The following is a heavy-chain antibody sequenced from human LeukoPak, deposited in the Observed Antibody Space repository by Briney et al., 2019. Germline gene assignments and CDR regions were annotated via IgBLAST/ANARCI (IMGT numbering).Heavy chain of an antibody. Sequence: GGSLRLSCAASGFTFSSYAMHWVRQAPGKGLEWVAVISYDGSNKYYADSVKGRFTISRDNSKNTLYLQTNSLRAEDTAVYYCARADCSGGSCYSSSYFDYWGQGTLVTVSS. CDR3: ARADCSGGSCYSSSYFDY. D-gene: IGHD2-15*01. J-gene: IGHJ4*02. CDR2: ISYDGSNK. CDR1: GFTFSSYA. V-gene: IGHV3-30-3*01.